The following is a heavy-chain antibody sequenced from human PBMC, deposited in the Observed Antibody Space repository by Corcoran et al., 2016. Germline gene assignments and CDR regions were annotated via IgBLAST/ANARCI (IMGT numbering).Heavy chain of an antibody. Sequence: QVQLPQSGPGLVKPSLTLSHTCALSGDIVSSISAAWNWIRQSPSRGLEWLGRTYYRSKGYNDYAVSVKSRITINPDTSKNQFSPQLNSVTPEDTAVYYCARAYSGSFQFDYGGQYTLVTVSS. D-gene: IGHD3-10*01. V-gene: IGHV6-1*01. CDR3: ARAYSGSFQFDY. CDR2: TYYRSKGYN. CDR1: GDIVSSISAA. J-gene: IGHJ4*02.